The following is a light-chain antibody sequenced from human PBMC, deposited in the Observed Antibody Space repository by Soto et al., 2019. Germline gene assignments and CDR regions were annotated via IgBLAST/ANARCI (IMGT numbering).Light chain of an antibody. CDR1: SSDIGGYNY. CDR2: EVS. Sequence: QSVLTQPPSASGSPGQSVTISCTGTSSDIGGYNYVSWYQQHPGKAPKLIIYEVSKRPSGVPDRFSGSKSGNTASLTVSGLEAEDEADYYCNSYAGSSNYVFGTGTKLTVL. V-gene: IGLV2-8*01. J-gene: IGLJ1*01. CDR3: NSYAGSSNYV.